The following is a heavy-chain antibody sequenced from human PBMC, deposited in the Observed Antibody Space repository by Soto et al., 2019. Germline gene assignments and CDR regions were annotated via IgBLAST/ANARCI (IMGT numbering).Heavy chain of an antibody. CDR3: AQDRGWGVVSPSHDY. Sequence: GGSQRLSCTASGFTFRNFVMSWVRQAPGKGLEWVSAIRGSGGETFYADSVKGRFTISRDNSKNTLYLQMNSLRDEDTALYFCAQDRGWGVVSPSHDYWGQGTLVTVSS. CDR2: IRGSGGET. J-gene: IGHJ4*02. V-gene: IGHV3-23*01. D-gene: IGHD2-21*01. CDR1: GFTFRNFV.